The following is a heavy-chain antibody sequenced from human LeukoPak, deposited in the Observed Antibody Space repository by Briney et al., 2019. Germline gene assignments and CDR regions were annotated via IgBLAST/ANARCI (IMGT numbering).Heavy chain of an antibody. J-gene: IGHJ6*02. Sequence: PSETLSLTCTVSGGSISSYYWSWIRQPPGKGLEWIGYIYYSGSTNYNPSLKSRVTISVDTSKNQFSLKLSSVTAADTAVYYCARLLCGGDCYNYYYGMDAWGQGTTVTVSS. CDR1: GGSISSYY. D-gene: IGHD2-21*02. V-gene: IGHV4-59*08. CDR2: IYYSGST. CDR3: ARLLCGGDCYNYYYGMDA.